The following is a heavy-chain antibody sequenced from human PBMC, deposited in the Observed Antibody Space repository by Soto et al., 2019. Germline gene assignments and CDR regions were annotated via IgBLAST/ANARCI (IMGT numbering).Heavy chain of an antibody. CDR3: ARLHYYGMDV. CDR2: ISSSSSTI. J-gene: IGHJ6*02. V-gene: IGHV3-48*02. Sequence: HPWGSLRLSGAASGFTCSSYSMHWVRQAPGKGLEWVSYISSSSSTIYYADSVKGRFTISRDNAKNSLYLQMNSLGDEDTAVDYGARLHYYGMDVWGQGTTVTVSS. CDR1: GFTCSSYS.